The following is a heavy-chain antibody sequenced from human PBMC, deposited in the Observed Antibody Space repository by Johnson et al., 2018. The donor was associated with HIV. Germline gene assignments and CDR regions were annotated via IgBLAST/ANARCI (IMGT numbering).Heavy chain of an antibody. D-gene: IGHD2-21*02. CDR2: IKQDGSEK. CDR3: ARGPSAYCGGDCPGGAFDI. J-gene: IGHJ3*02. V-gene: IGHV3-7*01. CDR1: GFVFSDSH. Sequence: LLVESGGGLVKPGGSLRLSCAASGFVFSDSHMSWIRQAQGKGLEWVANIKQDGSEKYYVDSVKGRFTISRDNAKNSLYLKMNSLRAEDTAVYYCARGPSAYCGGDCPGGAFDIWGQGTMVTVSS.